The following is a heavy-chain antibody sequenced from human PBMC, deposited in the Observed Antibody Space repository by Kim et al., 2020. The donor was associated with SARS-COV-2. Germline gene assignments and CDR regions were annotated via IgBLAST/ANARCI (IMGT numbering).Heavy chain of an antibody. CDR2: INHSGST. D-gene: IGHD6-6*01. CDR3: ARALIAARPGDWFDP. J-gene: IGHJ5*02. CDR1: GGSFSGYY. Sequence: SETLSLTCAVYGGSFSGYYWSWIRQPPGKGLEWIGEINHSGSTNYNPSLKSRVTISVDTSKNQFSLKLSSVTAADTAVYYCARALIAARPGDWFDPWGQGTLVTVSS. V-gene: IGHV4-34*01.